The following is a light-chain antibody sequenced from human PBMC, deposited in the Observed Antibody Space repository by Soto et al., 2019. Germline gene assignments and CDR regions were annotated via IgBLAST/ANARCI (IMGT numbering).Light chain of an antibody. V-gene: IGKV3-15*01. J-gene: IGKJ1*01. CDR3: QQYNNWPRT. CDR1: QSVSSY. Sequence: EIVLTQFPATLSVSTGERATLSSRASQSVSSYLAWYQQKPGQSPRLLIYGASTRATGLPARFSASGSGTEFTLTISSLQSEDFAVYYCQQYNNWPRTFGQGTKVDNK. CDR2: GAS.